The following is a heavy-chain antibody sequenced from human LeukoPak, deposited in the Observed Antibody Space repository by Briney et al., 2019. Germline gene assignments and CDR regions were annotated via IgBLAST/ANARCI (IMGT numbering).Heavy chain of an antibody. Sequence: PGESLTLSCTSSTFTFKRYEMNWVRQAPGRGLEWISHISSSSNTIYYADSVKGRFTVSRDNAENSLYLQMNSLRAEDTAIYYCASPRPSGSFDWFPEYFNYYMDVWGKGTTVSVSS. CDR3: ASPRPSGSFDWFPEYFNYYMDV. D-gene: IGHD3-9*01. V-gene: IGHV3-48*03. J-gene: IGHJ6*03. CDR2: ISSSSNTI. CDR1: TFTFKRYE.